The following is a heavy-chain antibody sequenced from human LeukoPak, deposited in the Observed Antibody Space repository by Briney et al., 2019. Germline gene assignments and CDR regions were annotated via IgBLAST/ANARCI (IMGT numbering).Heavy chain of an antibody. D-gene: IGHD5-12*01. CDR3: ARHGGTYAYDY. V-gene: IGHV5-51*01. CDR2: IYPGDSDI. Sequence: GESLKISCKGSGYSFTTFWIAWVRQMPGKGLEWMGLIYPGDSDIRYSPSFQGQVTISADKSITTAYLQWSSLKASDTAMYYCARHGGTYAYDYWGQGTLVTVSS. J-gene: IGHJ4*02. CDR1: GYSFTTFW.